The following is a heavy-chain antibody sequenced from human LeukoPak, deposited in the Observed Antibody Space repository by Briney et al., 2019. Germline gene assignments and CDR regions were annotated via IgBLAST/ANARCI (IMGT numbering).Heavy chain of an antibody. CDR3: ATAKRYCSGGRCYFTNFDS. V-gene: IGHV3-23*01. Sequence: GGSLRLSCVASGFTFTDYAMSWVRQTPGKGLEWVSAVSGNGGGTYYADSVKGRFTISRDDSRDSLYLQMNSLRAEDMAVYYCATAKRYCSGGRCYFTNFDSWGRGTLVTVSS. D-gene: IGHD2-15*01. CDR1: GFTFTDYA. CDR2: VSGNGGGT. J-gene: IGHJ4*02.